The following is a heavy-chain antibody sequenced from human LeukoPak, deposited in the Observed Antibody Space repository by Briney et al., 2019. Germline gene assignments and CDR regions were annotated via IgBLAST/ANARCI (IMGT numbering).Heavy chain of an antibody. Sequence: PSETLSLTCTVSGGSITSYYWSWIRQSPGKGLEWIGYIYYSGSPNYHPSLKSRVTISVDTSKNQFSLKLRSVTAADTAVYYCARQGYSSSWPYFDYWGQGTLVTVSS. J-gene: IGHJ4*02. D-gene: IGHD6-13*01. V-gene: IGHV4-59*08. CDR3: ARQGYSSSWPYFDY. CDR2: IYYSGSP. CDR1: GGSITSYY.